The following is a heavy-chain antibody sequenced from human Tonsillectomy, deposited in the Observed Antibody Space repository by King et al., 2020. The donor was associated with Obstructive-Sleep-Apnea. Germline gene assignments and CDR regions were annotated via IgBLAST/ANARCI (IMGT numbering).Heavy chain of an antibody. CDR1: GFTFSDHH. Sequence: VQLVESGGGLVQPGGSLRLYCVASGFTFSDHHMDWVRQAPGKGLEWVGRIRNKANRHTTEYAASVRGRLTISRDDSQNSLYLQMNSLQTEDTAVYYCARDCSGNYCLDYWGQGTLVTVSS. J-gene: IGHJ4*02. D-gene: IGHD1-26*01. CDR2: IRNKANRHTT. CDR3: ARDCSGNYCLDY. V-gene: IGHV3-72*01.